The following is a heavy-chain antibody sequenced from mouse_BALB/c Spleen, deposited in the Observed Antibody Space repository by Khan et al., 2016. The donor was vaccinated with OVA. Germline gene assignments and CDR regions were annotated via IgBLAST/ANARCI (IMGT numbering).Heavy chain of an antibody. J-gene: IGHJ3*01. V-gene: IGHV5-6*01. CDR3: ARHRFTSAAAWFAY. Sequence: EVELVESGGDLVKPGGSLKLSCEASGFTFSSYGMSWVRQTPDKRLEWVATISNGGSYTYYPDSVKGRLTISRDNAKNTLYLQMSSLKSEDTAIYYCARHRFTSAAAWFAYWGQGTLVTVSA. CDR1: GFTFSSYG. D-gene: IGHD1-2*01. CDR2: ISNGGSYT.